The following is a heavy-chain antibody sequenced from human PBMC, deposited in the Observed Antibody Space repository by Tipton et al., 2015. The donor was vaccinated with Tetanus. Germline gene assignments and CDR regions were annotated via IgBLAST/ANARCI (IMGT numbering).Heavy chain of an antibody. V-gene: IGHV1-46*01. D-gene: IGHD1-26*01. CDR2: INPIDGST. CDR3: PRDVGSHFQFAY. CDR1: GYSFTTYY. Sequence: QVQLVQSGAEVKKPGTSMKFSCKASGYSFTTYYVHWVRRAPGQGLEWMGIINPIDGSTNDAQKFQGRVTLTRDTSTSTAYLELTSLSSDDTALYYCPRDVGSHFQFAYWGQGTLLTVSS. J-gene: IGHJ4*02.